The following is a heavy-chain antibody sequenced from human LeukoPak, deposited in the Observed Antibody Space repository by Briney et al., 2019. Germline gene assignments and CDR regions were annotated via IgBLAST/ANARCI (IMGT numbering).Heavy chain of an antibody. J-gene: IGHJ3*02. D-gene: IGHD6-6*01. CDR3: ARGMVEYSSSSAAFDI. V-gene: IGHV1-69*05. CDR2: IIPIFGTA. CDR1: GGTFSSYA. Sequence: GASVKVSCKASGGTFSSYAISWVRQAPGQGLEWMGGIIPIFGTANYAQKFQGRVTITTDESTSTAYMELSSLRSEDTAVYYCARGMVEYSSSSAAFDIWGQGTMVTVSS.